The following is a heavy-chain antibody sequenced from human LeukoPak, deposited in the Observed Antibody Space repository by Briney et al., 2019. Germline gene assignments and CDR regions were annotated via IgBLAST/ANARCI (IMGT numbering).Heavy chain of an antibody. Sequence: ASVKVSCKASGYSFGDLYLHWVRKAPGQGLEWMGWVDPKNGGSRYAEAFQGRVTMTRDTSIFTVFMGLTGLRSDDTAVYYCARDNYGNLDYWGQGTLVIVSS. V-gene: IGHV1-2*02. J-gene: IGHJ4*02. D-gene: IGHD3-16*01. CDR2: VDPKNGGS. CDR3: ARDNYGNLDY. CDR1: GYSFGDLY.